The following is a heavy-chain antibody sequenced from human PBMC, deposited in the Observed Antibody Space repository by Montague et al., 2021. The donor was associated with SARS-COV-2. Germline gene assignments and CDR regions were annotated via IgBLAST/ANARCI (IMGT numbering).Heavy chain of an antibody. D-gene: IGHD6-13*01. Sequence: SETLSLTCTISGGSIGSYYWSWIRQPPGKGLEWIGYIYYSGSTNYNPSLKSRVTISVDTSKNQFSLKLSSVTAADTAVYYCARAGQQLARYYYYGMDVWGQGTTVTVSS. CDR1: GGSIGSYY. V-gene: IGHV4-59*01. CDR2: IYYSGST. CDR3: ARAGQQLARYYYYGMDV. J-gene: IGHJ6*02.